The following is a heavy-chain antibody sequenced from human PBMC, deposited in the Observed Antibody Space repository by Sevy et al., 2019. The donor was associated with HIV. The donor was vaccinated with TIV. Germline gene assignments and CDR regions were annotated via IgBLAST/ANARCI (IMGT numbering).Heavy chain of an antibody. J-gene: IGHJ3*02. D-gene: IGHD1-26*01. V-gene: IGHV5-51*01. CDR3: ARQAPSGSSPATFDI. CDR1: GYIFTNYW. CDR2: IYPGGSDT. Sequence: GESLKISCKGSGYIFTNYWIGWVRQMPGKGLEWMGIIYPGGSDTTYSPSFQGRVTISADKSISTAYLQWSSLKASDTAMYYCARQAPSGSSPATFDIWGQGTMVTVSS.